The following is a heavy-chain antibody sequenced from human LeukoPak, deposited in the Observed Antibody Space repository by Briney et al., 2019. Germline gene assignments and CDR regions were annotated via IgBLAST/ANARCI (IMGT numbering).Heavy chain of an antibody. CDR3: ARILPQRDSGYVYDAFDI. CDR1: GGSISSSSYY. J-gene: IGHJ3*02. Sequence: SDTLSLTCTVSGGSISSSSYYWGWIRQPPGKGLEWIGSIYYSGGTYYNPSLKSRVTISVDTSKNQFSLKLSSVTAADTAVYYCARILPQRDSGYVYDAFDIWGQGTMVTVSS. CDR2: IYYSGGT. V-gene: IGHV4-39*01. D-gene: IGHD5-12*01.